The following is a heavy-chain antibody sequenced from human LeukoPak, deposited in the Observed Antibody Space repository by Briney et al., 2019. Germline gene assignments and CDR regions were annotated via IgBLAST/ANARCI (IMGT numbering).Heavy chain of an antibody. V-gene: IGHV3-53*01. J-gene: IGHJ5*02. CDR2: IHTSGDT. Sequence: GGSLRLSCAASGLTGSHNYVSWVRQAPGKGLEWVSAIHTSGDTCYADSVKGRFTISRDTSKNTLYLQINSLRVEDMAVYYCIVFGDSNHWGQGTLVTVSS. CDR1: GLTGSHNY. D-gene: IGHD4-17*01. CDR3: IVFGDSNH.